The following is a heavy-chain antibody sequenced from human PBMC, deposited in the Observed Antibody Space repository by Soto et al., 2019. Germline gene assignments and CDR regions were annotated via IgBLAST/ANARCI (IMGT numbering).Heavy chain of an antibody. CDR1: GGTFTTSA. Sequence: QVQLEQSGAEVKRPGSSVKVSCKASGGTFTTSAISWVRQAPGQGLEWMAGIMPIFRTPDYAQKFQGSVTGTADESTSTAYMELSDLTSDDTAVYYCARDKDRLQLGVNYYYILDVWGQGTTVTVSS. J-gene: IGHJ6*02. CDR3: ARDKDRLQLGVNYYYILDV. V-gene: IGHV1-69*12. CDR2: IMPIFRTP. D-gene: IGHD5-12*01.